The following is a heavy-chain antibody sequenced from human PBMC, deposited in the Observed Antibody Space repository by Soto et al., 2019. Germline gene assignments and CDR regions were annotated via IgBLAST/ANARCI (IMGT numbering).Heavy chain of an antibody. CDR2: INHIGSI. Sequence: QVQLQQWGAGLLKPSETLSLTCVVSGGSLSDYFWSWIRQPPGMALEWIGEINHIGSINYNPSLHSRVPMSVDTSKNQFSLTLNSVTAADTATFYCARGYISHCAYFYYIDVWDRRPTVTVSS. D-gene: IGHD2-21*01. J-gene: IGHJ6*03. CDR1: GGSLSDYF. CDR3: ARGYISHCAYFYYIDV. V-gene: IGHV4-34*01.